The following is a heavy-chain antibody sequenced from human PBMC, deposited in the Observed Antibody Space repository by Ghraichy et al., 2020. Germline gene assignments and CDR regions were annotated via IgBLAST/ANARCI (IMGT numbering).Heavy chain of an antibody. Sequence: SQTLSLTCTVSGGSISSYYWSWIRQPPGKGLEWIGYIYYSGSTNYNPSLKSRVTISVDTSKNQFSLKLSSVTAADTAVYYCARAGGITMIPSYYYYYYGMDVWGQGTTVTVSS. J-gene: IGHJ6*02. CDR1: GGSISSYY. CDR2: IYYSGST. CDR3: ARAGGITMIPSYYYYYYGMDV. D-gene: IGHD3-22*01. V-gene: IGHV4-59*01.